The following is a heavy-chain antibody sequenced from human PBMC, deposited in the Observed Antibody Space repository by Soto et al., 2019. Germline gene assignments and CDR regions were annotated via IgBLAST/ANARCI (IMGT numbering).Heavy chain of an antibody. J-gene: IGHJ4*02. V-gene: IGHV4-59*01. Sequence: PSETLSLTCTVSGGSISSDYWSWIRQPPGKGLEWIGYISYSGNTNYNPSLKSLVTISVDTPKKQFSLKLRSVTAADTAVYYCARVLSGSSLFDYWGQGMLVTVSS. CDR1: GGSISSDY. D-gene: IGHD1-26*01. CDR3: ARVLSGSSLFDY. CDR2: ISYSGNT.